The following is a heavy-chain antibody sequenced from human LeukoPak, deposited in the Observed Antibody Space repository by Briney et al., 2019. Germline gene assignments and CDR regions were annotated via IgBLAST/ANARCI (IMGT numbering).Heavy chain of an antibody. V-gene: IGHV3-7*01. J-gene: IGHJ4*02. CDR3: AIDGCARIQLWPLDC. Sequence: LTGGSLRLSCPPSEFTHSIYRMSSPRQAPGKGLEWVANIKQDGSEKSYVDSVKGRYTISRDNAKTALYLQMTSLKGEDTDVSYSAIDGCARIQLWPLDCWGQGTLVTVSS. CDR1: EFTHSIYR. CDR2: IKQDGSEK. D-gene: IGHD5-18*01.